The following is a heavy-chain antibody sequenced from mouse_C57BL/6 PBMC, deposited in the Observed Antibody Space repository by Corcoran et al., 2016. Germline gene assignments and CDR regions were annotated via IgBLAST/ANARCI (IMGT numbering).Heavy chain of an antibody. J-gene: IGHJ1*03. CDR2: IHPNNGGT. V-gene: IGHV1-22*01. CDR3: ASTFHWYFDV. CDR1: GSTFTDYN. Sequence: EVQLQQSGPERVKPGASVKMSCKASGSTFTDYNMHWVKQRHGKSLEWIGYIHPNNGGTSYNQKFKGKATLTVNKSSSTAYMELRSLTSEDSAVYYCASTFHWYFDVWGTGPTVTVS.